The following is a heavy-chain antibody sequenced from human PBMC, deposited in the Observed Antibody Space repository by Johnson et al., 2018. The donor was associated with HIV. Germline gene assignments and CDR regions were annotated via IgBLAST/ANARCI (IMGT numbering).Heavy chain of an antibody. CDR2: LTCHGGST. CDR1: GFTFDDYG. J-gene: IGHJ3*02. D-gene: IGHD3-10*01. Sequence: VQLVESGGGVVRPGGSLRLSCAASGFTFDDYGMSWVRQAPGKGLVWVSGLTCHGGSTGYADSVQGRFTISRDNAKNSLYLQMNSLRAEDTALYYCARFENTLSNAFDIWGQGTMVTVSS. V-gene: IGHV3-20*04. CDR3: ARFENTLSNAFDI.